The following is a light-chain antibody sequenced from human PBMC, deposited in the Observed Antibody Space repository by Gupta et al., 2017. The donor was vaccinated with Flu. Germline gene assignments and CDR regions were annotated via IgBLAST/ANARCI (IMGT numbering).Light chain of an antibody. CDR1: QSISNW. Sequence: DIQMTQSPSTLSASIGDRVTITCRASQSISNWLVWYQQKPGKAPRLLVYRASILEPGVPSRFSGSGSGTDFTLTISGLQPGDFATYFCQQDNDYPLTFGGGTKIAIK. CDR2: RAS. V-gene: IGKV1-5*03. CDR3: QQDNDYPLT. J-gene: IGKJ4*01.